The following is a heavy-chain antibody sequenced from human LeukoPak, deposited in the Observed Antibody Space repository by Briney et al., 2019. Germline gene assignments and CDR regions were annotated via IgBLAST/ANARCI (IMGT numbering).Heavy chain of an antibody. V-gene: IGHV3-20*04. D-gene: IGHD4-17*01. J-gene: IGHJ4*02. CDR1: GFTFSSYG. Sequence: PGGSLRLSCAASGFTFSSYGMHWVRQAPGKGLEWVSGINWNGGSTGYADSVKGRFTISRDNAKNSLYLQMNSLRAEDTALYYCARDMTTVTTPGYWGQGTLVTVSS. CDR2: INWNGGST. CDR3: ARDMTTVTTPGY.